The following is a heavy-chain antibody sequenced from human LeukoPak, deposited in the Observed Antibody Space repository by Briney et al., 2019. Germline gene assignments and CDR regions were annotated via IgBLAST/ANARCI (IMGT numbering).Heavy chain of an antibody. CDR2: INAGNADT. CDR3: ARELWNGEFDY. J-gene: IGHJ4*02. D-gene: IGHD1-1*01. Sequence: GASVKVSCKASGYTFSSYGMHWVRQAPGQRLEWMGMINAGNADTKYPQKFQGRVTITRDTSASTAYMELSSLGSEDTAVYYCARELWNGEFDYWGQGTLVTVSS. V-gene: IGHV1-3*01. CDR1: GYTFSSYG.